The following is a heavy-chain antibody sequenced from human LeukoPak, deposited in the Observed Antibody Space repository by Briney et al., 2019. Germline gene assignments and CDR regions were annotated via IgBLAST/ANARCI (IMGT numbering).Heavy chain of an antibody. CDR3: AKHYMGSSYNHGLDC. V-gene: IGHV4-39*01. Sequence: SETLSLTCTVSNASISSNTYYRAWIRQPPGKGLEYIGSINYRGSTYYNPSLKSRVTLSVDTSKNQFSLKLSSVTAADTALYYCAKHYMGSSYNHGLDCWGQGTLVTVSS. CDR1: NASISSNTYY. CDR2: INYRGST. J-gene: IGHJ4*02. D-gene: IGHD3-10*01.